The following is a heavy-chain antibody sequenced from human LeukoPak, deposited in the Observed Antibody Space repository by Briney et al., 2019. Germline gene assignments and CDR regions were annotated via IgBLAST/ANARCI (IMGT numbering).Heavy chain of an antibody. D-gene: IGHD3-10*01. J-gene: IGHJ4*02. V-gene: IGHV3-7*01. CDR2: IKQDGSEK. Sequence: PGGSLRLSCAASGFTLSSYWMSWVRQAPGKGLEWVANIKQDGSEKYYVDSVKGRFTISRDNAKNSLYLQMNSLRAEDTAVYYCARDPDYGSGSFWGQGTLVTVSS. CDR1: GFTLSSYW. CDR3: ARDPDYGSGSF.